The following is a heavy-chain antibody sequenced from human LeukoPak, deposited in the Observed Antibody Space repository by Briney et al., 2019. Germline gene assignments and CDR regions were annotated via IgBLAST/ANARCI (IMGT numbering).Heavy chain of an antibody. CDR1: GFTFSSYS. CDR2: ISSSSSYI. CDR3: ARAPTLRFLEWLSSPPDY. D-gene: IGHD3-3*01. J-gene: IGHJ4*02. Sequence: KPGGSLRLSCAASGFTFSSYSMNWVRQAPGRGLEWVSSISSSSSYIYYADSVKGRFTISRDNAKNSLYLQMNSLRADDTAVYDCARAPTLRFLEWLSSPPDYWGQGTLVTVSS. V-gene: IGHV3-21*01.